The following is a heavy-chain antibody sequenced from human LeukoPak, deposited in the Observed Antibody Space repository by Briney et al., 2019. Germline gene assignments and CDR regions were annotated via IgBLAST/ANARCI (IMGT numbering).Heavy chain of an antibody. Sequence: GGSLRLSCAASGFTVSSNYMTWVRQAPGKGLEWVSVIYSGGSTYYADSVKGRFTISRDNSKNTLYLQMNSLRAEDTAVYYCARVRGGYYYVVNYFDYWGQGTLVTVSS. V-gene: IGHV3-53*01. CDR3: ARVRGGYYYVVNYFDY. D-gene: IGHD3-22*01. CDR1: GFTVSSNY. CDR2: IYSGGST. J-gene: IGHJ4*02.